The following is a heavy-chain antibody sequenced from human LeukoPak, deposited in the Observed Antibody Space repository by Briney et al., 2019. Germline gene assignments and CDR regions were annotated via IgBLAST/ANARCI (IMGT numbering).Heavy chain of an antibody. J-gene: IGHJ1*01. CDR2: IDPNSGGT. D-gene: IGHD5-24*01. CDR3: ARDKRGQGWLQLQYFQH. CDR1: GYTFTGYY. V-gene: IGHV1-2*02. Sequence: ASVKVSCKASGYTFTGYYMHWVREAPGQGLEWMGWIDPNSGGTNYAQKFQGRVTMTRDTSISTAYMELSRLRSEDTAVHYCARDKRGQGWLQLQYFQHWGQGTLVTVSS.